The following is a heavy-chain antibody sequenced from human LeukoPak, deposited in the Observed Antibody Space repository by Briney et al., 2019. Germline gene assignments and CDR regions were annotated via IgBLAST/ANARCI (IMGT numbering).Heavy chain of an antibody. CDR3: ARNVAVVGTVDY. J-gene: IGHJ4*02. V-gene: IGHV4-39*01. D-gene: IGHD6-13*01. Sequence: PSETLSLTCTVSGGSFSSTSYYWGWIRQPPGEGLEWIGSIYYSGSTYYNPSLKSRVTISVDTSKNQFSLKLSSVTAADTAVYYCARNVAVVGTVDYWGQGTLVTVSS. CDR1: GGSFSSTSYY. CDR2: IYYSGST.